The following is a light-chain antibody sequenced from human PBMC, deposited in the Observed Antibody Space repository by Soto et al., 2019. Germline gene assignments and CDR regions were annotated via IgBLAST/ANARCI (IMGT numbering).Light chain of an antibody. CDR2: EVT. J-gene: IGLJ3*02. CDR3: TSYTSSSTPWV. CDR1: SSDVGGYNY. Sequence: QSALTQPASMSGSPGQSITISCTGTSSDVGGYNYVSWYQQHPGKAPKLMIYEVTNRPSGVSNRFSGSKSGNTASLTISGLQAEDEADYYCTSYTSSSTPWVFGGGTKVTVL. V-gene: IGLV2-14*01.